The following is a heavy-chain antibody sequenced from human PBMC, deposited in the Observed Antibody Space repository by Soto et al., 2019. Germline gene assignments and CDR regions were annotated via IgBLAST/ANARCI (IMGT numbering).Heavy chain of an antibody. D-gene: IGHD3-10*01. CDR3: ARGVYGSGNYYTGPSAFDI. J-gene: IGHJ3*02. V-gene: IGHV1-69*06. Sequence: QVQLEQSGAEVKKPGSSVKISCKASGGTLSDHGISWLRQAPGQGLEWVGGTIPVFNTAKYAPKFQGRVTIAADKSTYIASTELGSLRSGDTDFYYCARGVYGSGNYYTGPSAFDIWGQGTRVSVSS. CDR2: TIPVFNTA. CDR1: GGTLSDHG.